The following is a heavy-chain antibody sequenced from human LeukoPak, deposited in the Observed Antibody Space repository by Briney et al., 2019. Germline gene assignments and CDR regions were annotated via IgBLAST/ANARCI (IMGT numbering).Heavy chain of an antibody. CDR3: ARDNHDSYDY. D-gene: IGHD3-22*01. V-gene: IGHV4-4*07. Sequence: SETLSLTCTVSDGSISNYYWNWIRQPAGKGLEWIGRIYTSGSTNYNPSLKSRVTMSVDSSENQVSLKLSSVTAADTAVYYCARDNHDSYDYWGQGTLVTVSS. CDR1: DGSISNYY. CDR2: IYTSGST. J-gene: IGHJ4*02.